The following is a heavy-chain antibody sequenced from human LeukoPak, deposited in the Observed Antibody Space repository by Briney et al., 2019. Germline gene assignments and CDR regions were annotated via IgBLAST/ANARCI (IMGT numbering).Heavy chain of an antibody. CDR2: IIPIFGTA. Sequence: ASVKVSCKASGGTFSSYAISWVRQAPGQGLEWMGGIIPIFGTANYAQKFQGRVTLTTDESTSTAYMELSSLRSEDTAVYYCARGEYYGSGSYRSPVDYWGQGTLVTVSS. CDR1: GGTFSSYA. CDR3: ARGEYYGSGSYRSPVDY. V-gene: IGHV1-69*05. D-gene: IGHD3-10*01. J-gene: IGHJ4*02.